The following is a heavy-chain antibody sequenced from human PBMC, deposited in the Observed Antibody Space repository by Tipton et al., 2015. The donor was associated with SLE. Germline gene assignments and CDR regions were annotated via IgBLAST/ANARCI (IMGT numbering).Heavy chain of an antibody. CDR1: GGSISTTDHY. CDR2: VFYSGNT. CDR3: AREDSSSWFYTRFDP. J-gene: IGHJ5*02. V-gene: IGHV4-39*07. D-gene: IGHD2-2*02. Sequence: LRLSCSVSGGSISTTDHYWGWIRQPPGKWLEWIGSVFYSGNTYYNESLQSRVTISIYTSTNHFSLKLYSVTAADTAVYYCAREDSSSWFYTRFDPWGQGTLVTVSS.